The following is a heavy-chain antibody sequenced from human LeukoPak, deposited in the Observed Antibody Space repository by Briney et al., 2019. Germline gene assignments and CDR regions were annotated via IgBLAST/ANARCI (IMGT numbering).Heavy chain of an antibody. Sequence: SETLSLTCAVYGGSFSGYYWSWIRQPPGKGLEWIGEINHSGSTNYNPSLKSRVTISVDTSKNQFSLKLGSVTAADTAVYYCARLSYSSSWPSIDYWGQGTLVTVSS. D-gene: IGHD6-13*01. V-gene: IGHV4-34*01. CDR3: ARLSYSSSWPSIDY. J-gene: IGHJ4*02. CDR2: INHSGST. CDR1: GGSFSGYY.